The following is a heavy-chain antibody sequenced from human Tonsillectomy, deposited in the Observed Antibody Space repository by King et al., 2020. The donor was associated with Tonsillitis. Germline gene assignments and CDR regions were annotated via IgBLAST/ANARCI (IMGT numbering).Heavy chain of an antibody. CDR2: INPNSGGT. Sequence: VQLVQSGAEVKKPGASVKVSCKTSGYIFTDYYMHWVRQAPGQGLEWMGWINPNSGGTISAQKFQVRVTLTRDTSINTTYMELISLTSDDTAVYYCVREAYDWGQGTLITVSS. V-gene: IGHV1-2*02. J-gene: IGHJ4*02. CDR3: VREAYD. CDR1: GYIFTDYY. D-gene: IGHD4-17*01.